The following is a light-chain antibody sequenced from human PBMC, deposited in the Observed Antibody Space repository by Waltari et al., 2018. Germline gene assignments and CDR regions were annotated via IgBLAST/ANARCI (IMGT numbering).Light chain of an antibody. J-gene: IGLJ2*01. CDR3: HSRDTSSTRV. CDR1: SPRQFY. V-gene: IGLV3-19*01. Sequence: SSKLTQDPAVSVALGQTVKITCQGDSPRQFYASWYQQRPGQAPSPVLYGQDNRPSGIPERFSGSTSGNTASLTITGAQADDEADYYCHSRDTSSTRVFGGGTRLTV. CDR2: GQD.